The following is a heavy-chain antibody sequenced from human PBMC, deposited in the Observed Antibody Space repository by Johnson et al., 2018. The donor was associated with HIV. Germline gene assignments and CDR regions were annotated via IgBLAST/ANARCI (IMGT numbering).Heavy chain of an antibody. V-gene: IGHV3-9*01. Sequence: VQLVESGGGLVQPGRSLRLSCAASGFTFDDYAMHWVRQAPGKGLEWVSGISWNSGRIGYADSVKGRFTISRDNAKNSLYLQMNSLRAEDTAVYYCAKVRGTMIVVFGAFDIWGQGTMVIVSS. CDR3: AKVRGTMIVVFGAFDI. CDR1: GFTFDDYA. D-gene: IGHD3-22*01. J-gene: IGHJ3*02. CDR2: ISWNSGRI.